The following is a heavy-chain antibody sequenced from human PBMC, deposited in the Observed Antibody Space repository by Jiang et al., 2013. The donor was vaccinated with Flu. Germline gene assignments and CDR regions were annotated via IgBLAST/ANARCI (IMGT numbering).Heavy chain of an antibody. D-gene: IGHD3-9*01. CDR3: ARDPPLDADLKYYAMDV. CDR1: GGTFSNYV. Sequence: SGAEVKKPGSSVKVSCKASGGTFSNYVISWVRQAPGQGLEWMGRVIPMVGIVNYAQNFQGRVTITADKSTNTVYMELSSLRSEDTAVYYCARDPPLDADLKYYAMDVWGQGTTVTVSS. J-gene: IGHJ6*02. V-gene: IGHV1-69*04. CDR2: VIPMVGIV.